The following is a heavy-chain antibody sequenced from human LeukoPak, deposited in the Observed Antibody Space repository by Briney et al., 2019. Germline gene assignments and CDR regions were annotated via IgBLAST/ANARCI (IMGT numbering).Heavy chain of an antibody. CDR2: INWNGDST. J-gene: IGHJ5*02. D-gene: IGHD2-15*01. CDR3: ARIDRYCSGGSCYSAWFDP. V-gene: IGHV3-20*04. CDR1: GFSFDDYG. Sequence: GGSLRLSCAASGFSFDDYGLTWVRQAPGKGLEWVSGINWNGDSTDYADSVKGRFTISRDNAKNSLYLQMNSLRAEDTALYYCARIDRYCSGGSCYSAWFDPWGQGTLVTVSS.